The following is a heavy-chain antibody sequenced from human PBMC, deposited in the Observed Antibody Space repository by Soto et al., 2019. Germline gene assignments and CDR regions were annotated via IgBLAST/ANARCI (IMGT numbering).Heavy chain of an antibody. Sequence: RLSCAASGFTFSRYGMHWVRQAPGKGLEWVAVIWYDGSNKYYADSVKGRFAISRDNSKNTLYLQMNSLRAEDTAVYYCAREDGPFDYWGKGTLVTVSS. CDR2: IWYDGSNK. V-gene: IGHV3-33*01. D-gene: IGHD4-17*01. CDR1: GFTFSRYG. J-gene: IGHJ4*02. CDR3: AREDGPFDY.